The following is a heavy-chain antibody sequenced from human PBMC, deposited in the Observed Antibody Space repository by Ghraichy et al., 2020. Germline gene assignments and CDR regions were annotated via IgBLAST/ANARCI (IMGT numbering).Heavy chain of an antibody. Sequence: ASVKVSCKASGYTFTSYDINWVRQATGQGLEWMGWMNPNSGNTGYAQKFQGRVTMTRNTSISTAYMELSSLRSEDTAVYYCARGGSREDPDYYGMDVWGQGTTVTVSS. CDR1: GYTFTSYD. J-gene: IGHJ6*02. CDR2: MNPNSGNT. V-gene: IGHV1-8*01. D-gene: IGHD1-14*01. CDR3: ARGGSREDPDYYGMDV.